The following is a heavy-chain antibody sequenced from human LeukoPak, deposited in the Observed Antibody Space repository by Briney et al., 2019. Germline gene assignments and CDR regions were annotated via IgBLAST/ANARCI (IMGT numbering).Heavy chain of an antibody. CDR3: ARDYCSSTSCYTGAGWFDP. D-gene: IGHD2-2*02. Sequence: ASVKVSCKASGYTFTSYGISWVRQAPGQGLEWMGWISAYNGNTNYAQKLQGRVTMTTDTSTSTAYMELRSLRSDDTAVYYCARDYCSSTSCYTGAGWFDPWGQGTLVTVPS. CDR2: ISAYNGNT. V-gene: IGHV1-18*01. J-gene: IGHJ5*02. CDR1: GYTFTSYG.